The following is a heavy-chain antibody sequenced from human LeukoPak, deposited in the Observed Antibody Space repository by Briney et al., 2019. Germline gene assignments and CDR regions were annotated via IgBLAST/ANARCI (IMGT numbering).Heavy chain of an antibody. Sequence: GASVKVSCKASGYTFTGYYMHWVRQAPGQGLEWMGIINPNDGSTKYTQKLQGRVTMTRDMSTSTVYMELSSLRSEDTAVYYCAREVVAVAGTWFDYWGQGTLVTVSS. CDR1: GYTFTGYY. CDR2: INPNDGST. J-gene: IGHJ4*02. V-gene: IGHV1-46*01. D-gene: IGHD6-19*01. CDR3: AREVVAVAGTWFDY.